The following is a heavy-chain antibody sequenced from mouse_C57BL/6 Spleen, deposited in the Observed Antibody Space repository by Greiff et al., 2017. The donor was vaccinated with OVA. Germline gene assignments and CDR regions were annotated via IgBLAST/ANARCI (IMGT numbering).Heavy chain of an antibody. CDR3: ARSRPYYGSSYVDC. Sequence: QVQLKESGAELVKPGASVKISCKASGYAFSSYWMNWVKQRPGKGLEWIGQIYPGDGDTNYNGKFKGKATLTADKSSSTAYMQLSSLTSEDSAVYVCARSRPYYGSSYVDCWGQGTTLTVSS. V-gene: IGHV1-80*01. D-gene: IGHD1-1*01. J-gene: IGHJ2*01. CDR2: IYPGDGDT. CDR1: GYAFSSYW.